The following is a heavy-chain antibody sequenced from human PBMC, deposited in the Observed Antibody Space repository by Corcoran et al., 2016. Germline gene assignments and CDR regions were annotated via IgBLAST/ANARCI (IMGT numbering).Heavy chain of an antibody. CDR1: GYTFTSYY. V-gene: IGHV1-46*01. CDR3: AREEGIAAAGTEGFDY. D-gene: IGHD6-13*01. J-gene: IGHJ4*02. Sequence: QVQLVQSGAEVKKPGASVKVSCKAYGYTFTSYYMHWVRQAPGQGLEWMGIINPSGGSTSYAQKFQGRVTMTRDTSTSTVYMELSSLRSETTAVYYCAREEGIAAAGTEGFDYWGQGTRVTVSS. CDR2: INPSGGST.